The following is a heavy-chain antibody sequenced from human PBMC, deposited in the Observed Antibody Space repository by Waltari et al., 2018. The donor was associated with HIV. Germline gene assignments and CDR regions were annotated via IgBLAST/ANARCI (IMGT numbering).Heavy chain of an antibody. D-gene: IGHD4-4*01. CDR2: LTSAGSIT. CDR3: VKDPTTITRGYFDL. CDR1: GFTFSNYA. Sequence: EEQLLESGGGLGQPGGSLRLSCVASGFTFSNYAMTWLRQIPGKGLEWVAVLTSAGSITYNADSVQGRFIISRDNSKHTLFLQMTNLRVEDTAVYYCVKDPTTITRGYFDLWGRGTLVTVSS. V-gene: IGHV3-23*01. J-gene: IGHJ2*01.